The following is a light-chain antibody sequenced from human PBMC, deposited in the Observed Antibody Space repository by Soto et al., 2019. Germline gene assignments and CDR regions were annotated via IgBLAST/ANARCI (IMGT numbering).Light chain of an antibody. CDR2: GAS. CDR1: QSVTSSY. J-gene: IGKJ3*01. V-gene: IGKV3-20*01. CDR3: QQHSSYPGT. Sequence: EVVLTQSPCTLSLSPGDRATLTYRASQSVTSSYLAWYQQKPGQAPRLLIYGASTMATGIPVRFSASGSGTDFTLTISRLEPEDFAAYYCQQHSSYPGTFGPGTKVDIK.